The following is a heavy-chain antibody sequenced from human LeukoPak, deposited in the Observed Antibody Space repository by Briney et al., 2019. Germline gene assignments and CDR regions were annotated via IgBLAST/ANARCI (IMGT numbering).Heavy chain of an antibody. D-gene: IGHD3-9*01. CDR2: ITRSSNVI. CDR1: GFSLSSYS. Sequence: GVSLRFSCSASGFSLSSYSMNWVRQAPGKGLEGVSSITRSSNVIYYADSVKGRFTISRDNAKSSLFLQMNSLRAEDTAVYFCARDGHGDGFLTGYSYFGMDVWGQGTTVTVSS. J-gene: IGHJ6*02. CDR3: ARDGHGDGFLTGYSYFGMDV. V-gene: IGHV3-21*01.